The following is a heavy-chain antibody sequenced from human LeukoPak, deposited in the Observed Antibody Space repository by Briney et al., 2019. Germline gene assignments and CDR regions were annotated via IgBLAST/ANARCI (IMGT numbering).Heavy chain of an antibody. J-gene: IGHJ4*02. V-gene: IGHV3-66*01. CDR3: ARDADGYLNY. Sequence: PGGSLRLSCAASGFTVSSNYMSWVRQAPGKGLEWVSVIYSGGSTYYAGSVKGRFTISRDNSKNTLYLQMNSLRAEDTAVYYCARDADGYLNYWGQGTLVTVSS. CDR2: IYSGGST. D-gene: IGHD5-24*01. CDR1: GFTVSSNY.